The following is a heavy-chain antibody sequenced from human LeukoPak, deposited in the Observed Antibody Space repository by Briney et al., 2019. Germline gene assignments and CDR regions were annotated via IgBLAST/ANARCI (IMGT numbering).Heavy chain of an antibody. CDR1: GFTFSDHY. Sequence: PGGSLRLSCAASGFTFSDHYMDWVRQAPGKGLEWVGRTRNKANSYTTEYAASVKGGFTISRDDSENSLYLQMNSLKTEDTAVYYCARSGYSYGYFDYWGQGTLVTVSS. CDR2: TRNKANSYTT. V-gene: IGHV3-72*01. CDR3: ARSGYSYGYFDY. D-gene: IGHD5-18*01. J-gene: IGHJ4*02.